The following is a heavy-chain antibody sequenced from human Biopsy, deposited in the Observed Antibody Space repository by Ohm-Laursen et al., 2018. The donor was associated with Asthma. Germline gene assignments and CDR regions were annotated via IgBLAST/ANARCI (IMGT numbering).Heavy chain of an antibody. D-gene: IGHD7-27*01. Sequence: SDTLSLTCTVSGGSIRTTNQYWGWIRQPPGKGLEWMGSISYTGSAYHNPSLKSRVTISVDTSKNPFSLKLSSVTAADTAVYYCARHWDWGSFFDYWGQGTPVTVSS. CDR2: ISYTGSA. V-gene: IGHV4-39*01. CDR3: ARHWDWGSFFDY. J-gene: IGHJ4*02. CDR1: GGSIRTTNQY.